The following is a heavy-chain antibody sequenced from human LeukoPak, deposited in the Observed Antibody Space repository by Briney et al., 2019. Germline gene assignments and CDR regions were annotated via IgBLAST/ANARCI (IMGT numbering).Heavy chain of an antibody. CDR1: GFTFSSYS. CDR2: ISSSSSYI. CDR3: ARDGDTAKDY. D-gene: IGHD5-18*01. Sequence: GGSLRLSCAASGFTFSSYSMNGVRQAPGKGLEWVSSISSSSSYIYYADSVKGRFTISRDNAKNSLYLQMNSLRAEDTAVYYCARDGDTAKDYWGQGTLVTVSS. J-gene: IGHJ4*02. V-gene: IGHV3-21*01.